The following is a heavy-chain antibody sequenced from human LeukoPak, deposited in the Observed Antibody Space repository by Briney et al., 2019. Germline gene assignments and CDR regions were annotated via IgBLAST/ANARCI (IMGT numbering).Heavy chain of an antibody. D-gene: IGHD4-17*01. CDR3: ARYRDYGSCFDY. CDR1: GDSISSGGYY. Sequence: PSETLSITCTVSGDSISSGGYYWSWIRQHPGKGLELIGYIYHSGSTYYNPSLKSRVTISVDSSKNQFSLKLSSVTAADTAVYYCARYRDYGSCFDYWGQGTLVTVSS. CDR2: IYHSGST. J-gene: IGHJ4*02. V-gene: IGHV4-31*03.